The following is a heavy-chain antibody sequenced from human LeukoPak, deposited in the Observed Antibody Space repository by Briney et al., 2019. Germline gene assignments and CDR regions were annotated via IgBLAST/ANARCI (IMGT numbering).Heavy chain of an antibody. Sequence: SETLSLTCAVYGGSFRGYYWSWIRQPPGKGLEWIGEINHSGSTNYNPSLKSRVTISVDTSKNQFSLKLSSVTAADTAVYYCARGLRIAAAGTNFDYWGQGTLVTVSS. CDR3: ARGLRIAAAGTNFDY. CDR1: GGSFRGYY. D-gene: IGHD6-13*01. J-gene: IGHJ4*02. V-gene: IGHV4-34*01. CDR2: INHSGST.